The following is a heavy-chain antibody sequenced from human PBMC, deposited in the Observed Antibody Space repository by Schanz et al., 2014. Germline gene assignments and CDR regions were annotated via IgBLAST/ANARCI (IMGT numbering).Heavy chain of an antibody. CDR2: MSYDGSIK. V-gene: IGHV3-33*01. J-gene: IGHJ4*01. Sequence: QVQLVESGGGVVQPGRSLRLSCAASGFTFSSYGMHWVRQAPGKGLEWVAAMSYDGSIKYYGDSVKGRFTISRDNSKNTLYLQMNSLRAEDTAVYYCAREQIMAAAGLVDYWGHGTLVTVSS. CDR1: GFTFSSYG. D-gene: IGHD6-13*01. CDR3: AREQIMAAAGLVDY.